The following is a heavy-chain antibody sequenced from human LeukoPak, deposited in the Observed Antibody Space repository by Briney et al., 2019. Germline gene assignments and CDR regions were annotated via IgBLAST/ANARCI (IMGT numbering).Heavy chain of an antibody. D-gene: IGHD2-2*02. CDR2: ISGSGTSS. CDR1: GFTFSSYA. V-gene: IGHV3-23*01. CDR3: AKLLRPTTESLYCSSTNCYSAPLGP. J-gene: IGHJ5*02. Sequence: GGSLRLSCAASGFTFSSYAMSWVRQAPGKGLEWVSGISGSGTSSYYVDSVKGRFAICRDNSKNSLYLQMNSLRAEDTAVYYCAKLLRPTTESLYCSSTNCYSAPLGPWGQGTLVTVSS.